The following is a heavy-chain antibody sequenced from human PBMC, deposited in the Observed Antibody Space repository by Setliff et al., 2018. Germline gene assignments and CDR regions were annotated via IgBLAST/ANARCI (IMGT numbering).Heavy chain of an antibody. CDR1: GFTFSSYA. Sequence: GGSLRLSCAASGFTFSSYAIHWVRQAPGKGPEWVALISYDGRTDYYADSVRGRSDISRDNSKNTLYLRMSSLRPEDTAIYYCARGADYGDYVGPGYWGQGTLVTVSS. D-gene: IGHD4-17*01. J-gene: IGHJ4*02. CDR3: ARGADYGDYVGPGY. V-gene: IGHV3-30*15. CDR2: ISYDGRTD.